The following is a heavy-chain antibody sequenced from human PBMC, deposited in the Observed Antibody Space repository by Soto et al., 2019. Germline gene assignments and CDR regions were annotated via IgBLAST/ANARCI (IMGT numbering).Heavy chain of an antibody. J-gene: IGHJ6*02. D-gene: IGHD2-15*01. CDR1: GFSLSTSGMC. CDR2: IDWDDDK. Sequence: SGPTLVNPTQTLTLTCTFSGFSLSTSGMCVSWIRQPPGKALEWLALIDWDDDKYYSTSLKTRLTISKDTSKNQVVLTMTNMDPVDTATYYCARIRSYCSGGSCADYYYYGMDVWGQGTTVTVPS. V-gene: IGHV2-70*01. CDR3: ARIRSYCSGGSCADYYYYGMDV.